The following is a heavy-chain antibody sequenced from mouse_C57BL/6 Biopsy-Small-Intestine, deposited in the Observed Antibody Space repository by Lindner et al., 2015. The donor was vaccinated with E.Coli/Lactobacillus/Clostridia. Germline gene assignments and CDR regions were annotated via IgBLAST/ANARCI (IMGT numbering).Heavy chain of an antibody. CDR2: IDPEDDET. CDR3: ARSRGKIDY. V-gene: IGHV14-2*01. Sequence: VQLQESGAELVKPGASVKLSCTASGFNIKDYYMHWVKQRTEQGLEWIGRIDPEDDETKYAPKFQGKATITADTSSNTAYLQLSSLTSEDTAVYYCARSRGKIDYWGQGTTLTVSS. CDR1: GFNIKDYY. J-gene: IGHJ2*01.